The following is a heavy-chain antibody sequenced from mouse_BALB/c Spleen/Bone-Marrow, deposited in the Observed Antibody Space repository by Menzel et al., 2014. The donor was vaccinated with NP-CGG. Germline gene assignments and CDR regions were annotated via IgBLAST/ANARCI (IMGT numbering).Heavy chain of an antibody. CDR1: GFNIKDSY. CDR3: KGYDYDVDSFDY. V-gene: IGHV14-4*02. CDR2: IDPENGDT. D-gene: IGHD2-4*01. Sequence: EVHLVESGAELVRSGASVRLSCTASGFNIKDSYIHWVRQRPEQGLEWIGWIDPENGDTEYAPKFQGKATMTADTSSNTAYLQLSSLTSEDTAVYYCKGYDYDVDSFDYWGQGTTLTVSS. J-gene: IGHJ2*01.